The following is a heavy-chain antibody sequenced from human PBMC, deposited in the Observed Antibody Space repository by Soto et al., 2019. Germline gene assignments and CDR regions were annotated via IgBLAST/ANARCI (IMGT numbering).Heavy chain of an antibody. D-gene: IGHD2-15*01. CDR2: IYSGGST. J-gene: IGHJ4*02. CDR1: GFTVSSNY. CDR3: ARVLSGGSCYGY. Sequence: GGSLRLSCAASGFTVSSNYMSWVRQAPGKGLEWVSVIYSGGSTYYADSVKGRFTISRDNSKNTLYLQMNSLRAEDTAVYYCARVLSGGSCYGYWGQGTLVTVSS. V-gene: IGHV3-53*01.